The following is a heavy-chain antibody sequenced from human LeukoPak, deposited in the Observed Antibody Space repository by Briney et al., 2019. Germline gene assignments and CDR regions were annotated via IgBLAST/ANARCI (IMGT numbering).Heavy chain of an antibody. D-gene: IGHD5-24*01. V-gene: IGHV3-7*01. CDR3: ARERDGRFFDY. CDR2: INQDGSEK. CDR1: GLIFRSYW. J-gene: IGHJ4*02. Sequence: GGSLRLSCAVSGLIFRSYWMSWVRQAPGKGLEWVANINQDGSEKYFVDSVKGRFTISRDNAKNSLHLQMNTLRAEDTAVYYCARERDGRFFDYWGQGTLVTVSS.